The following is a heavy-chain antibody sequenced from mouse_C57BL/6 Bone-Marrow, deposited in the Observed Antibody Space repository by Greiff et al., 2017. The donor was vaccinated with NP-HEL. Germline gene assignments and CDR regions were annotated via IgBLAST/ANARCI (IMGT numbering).Heavy chain of an antibody. CDR1: GFTFSSYG. Sequence: DVKLVESGGDLVKPGGSLKLSCAASGFTFSSYGMSWVRQTPDKRLAWVATISSGGSYTSYPDTVKGRFTLPRDNAKNTLYLQMSSLRSEDTAMYYCARGGIYYGNYVGYFDVWGTGTTVTVSS. V-gene: IGHV5-6*02. J-gene: IGHJ1*03. CDR2: ISSGGSYT. D-gene: IGHD2-1*01. CDR3: ARGGIYYGNYVGYFDV.